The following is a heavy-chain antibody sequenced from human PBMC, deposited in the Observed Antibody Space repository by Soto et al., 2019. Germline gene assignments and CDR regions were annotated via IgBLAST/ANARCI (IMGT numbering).Heavy chain of an antibody. V-gene: IGHV5-51*01. CDR2: IYPGDSDT. D-gene: IGHD2-2*01. CDR1: GYSFTSYW. J-gene: IGHJ6*02. CDR3: ARQDIVVVPAARMGGMDV. Sequence: GESLKISCKGSGYSFTSYWIGWVRQMPGKGLEWMGIIYPGDSDTRYSPSFQGQVTISADKSIGTAYLQWSSLKASDTAMYYCARQDIVVVPAARMGGMDVWGQGTTVTVSS.